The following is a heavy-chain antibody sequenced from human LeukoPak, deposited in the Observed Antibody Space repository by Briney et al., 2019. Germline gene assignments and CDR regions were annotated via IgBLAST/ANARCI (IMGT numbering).Heavy chain of an antibody. Sequence: SETLSLTCTVSGGSISSYYWSWIRQPPGKGLEWIGYIYYSGSTNYNPSLKSRVTISVDTSKNQFSLKLSSVTAEDTAVYYCARGQNDFWSGYYSEWDYWGQGTLVTVSS. CDR3: ARGQNDFWSGYYSEWDY. D-gene: IGHD3-3*01. CDR1: GGSISSYY. CDR2: IYYSGST. V-gene: IGHV4-59*01. J-gene: IGHJ4*02.